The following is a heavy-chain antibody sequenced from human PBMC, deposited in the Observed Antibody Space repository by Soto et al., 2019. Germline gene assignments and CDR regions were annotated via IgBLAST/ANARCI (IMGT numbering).Heavy chain of an antibody. D-gene: IGHD6-13*01. CDR1: GGSISSGGYY. V-gene: IGHV4-31*03. Sequence: PSETLSLTCTVSGGSISSGGYYWSWIRQHPGKGLEWIGYIYYNGSTYYNPSLKSRVTISVDTSKNQFSLKLSSVTAADTAVYYCARVVSGQQLVQGYCDYWGQGTLVTV. CDR3: ARVVSGQQLVQGYCDY. CDR2: IYYNGST. J-gene: IGHJ4*02.